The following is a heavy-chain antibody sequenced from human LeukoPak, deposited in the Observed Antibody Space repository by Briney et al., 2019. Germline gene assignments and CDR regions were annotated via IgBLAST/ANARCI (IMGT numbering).Heavy chain of an antibody. V-gene: IGHV4-4*07. J-gene: IGHJ4*02. D-gene: IGHD7-27*01. CDR3: ASSNWD. Sequence: SETVSLTCTVSGGSISVYYWSWIRQPAGKPLEWIGRIHSSGTTNYNPSLKSRVTTSLDTSKNQFSLKLNSVTAADTAVYYCASSNWDWGQGTLVTVSS. CDR1: GGSISVYY. CDR2: IHSSGTT.